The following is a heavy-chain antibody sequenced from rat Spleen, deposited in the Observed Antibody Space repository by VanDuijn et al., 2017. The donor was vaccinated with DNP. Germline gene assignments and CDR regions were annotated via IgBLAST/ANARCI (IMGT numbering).Heavy chain of an antibody. CDR1: GFTFSDYY. CDR2: ISYDVTRT. J-gene: IGHJ2*01. V-gene: IGHV5-7*01. CDR3: KLGGAY. Sequence: EVQLVESGGGLVQPGGSLKLSCAASGFTFSDYYMAWVRQAPTKGLEWVATISYDVTRTYYRDSVKGRFTISRDNAKSTLNLQMDSLRSEDTATYYCKLGGAYWGQGVMVTVSS. D-gene: IGHD5-1*01.